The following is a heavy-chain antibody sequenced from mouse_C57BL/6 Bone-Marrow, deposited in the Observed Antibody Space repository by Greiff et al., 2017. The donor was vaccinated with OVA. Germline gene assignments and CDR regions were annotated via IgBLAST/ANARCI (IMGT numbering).Heavy chain of an antibody. J-gene: IGHJ3*01. CDR3: AREGYYYGSSTWFAY. V-gene: IGHV1-81*01. CDR1: GYTFTSYG. Sequence: VKLQQSGAELARPGASVKLSCKASGYTFTSYGISWVKQRTGQGLEWIGELYPRSGNTYYNEKFKGKATLTADKSSSTAYMELRSLTSEDAAVYFCAREGYYYGSSTWFAYWGQGTLVTVSA. CDR2: LYPRSGNT. D-gene: IGHD1-1*01.